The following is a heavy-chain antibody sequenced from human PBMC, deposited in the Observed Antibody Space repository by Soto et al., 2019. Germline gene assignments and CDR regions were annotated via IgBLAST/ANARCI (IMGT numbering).Heavy chain of an antibody. CDR3: ARGFPYYDFWSGYNYYYYYGMDV. J-gene: IGHJ6*02. CDR2: INHSGST. V-gene: IGHV4-34*01. D-gene: IGHD3-3*01. CDR1: GGSFSGYY. Sequence: KTSETLSLTCAVYGGSFSGYYWSWIRQPPGKGLEWIGEINHSGSTNYNPSLKSRVTISVDTSKNQFSLKLSSVTAADTAVYYCARGFPYYDFWSGYNYYYYYGMDVWGQGTTVTVSS.